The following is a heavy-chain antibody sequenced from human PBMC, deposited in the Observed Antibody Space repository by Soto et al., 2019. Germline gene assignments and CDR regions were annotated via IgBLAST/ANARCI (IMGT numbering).Heavy chain of an antibody. J-gene: IGHJ4*02. CDR1: GFSFSHSG. Sequence: QVQLVESGGGVVQPGRSLRLSCAASGFSFSHSGMHWVRQFPGKGLEWVAVISFDGRNQYYADSVKGRFSISRDNSKNSVYLPMNRLRAEGTGLYYRAKDLADYSGNSWLDYWGQGTLVTVSS. V-gene: IGHV3-30*18. CDR3: AKDLADYSGNSWLDY. CDR2: ISFDGRNQ. D-gene: IGHD4-4*01.